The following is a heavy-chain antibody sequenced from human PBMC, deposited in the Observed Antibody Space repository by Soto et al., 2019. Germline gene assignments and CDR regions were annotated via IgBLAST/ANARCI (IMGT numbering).Heavy chain of an antibody. D-gene: IGHD6-19*01. J-gene: IGHJ5*02. CDR3: ARGGVAGFDP. Sequence: QVQLVQSGAEVKKPGSSVKVSCKASGGTFSSYIISWVRQAPGQGLEWMGRIIPIVGIANYVQRFQGRVTITADKSTTTAYMEMSSLRSEDTAVYYCARGGVAGFDPWGQGTLVTVSS. CDR1: GGTFSSYI. CDR2: IIPIVGIA. V-gene: IGHV1-69*02.